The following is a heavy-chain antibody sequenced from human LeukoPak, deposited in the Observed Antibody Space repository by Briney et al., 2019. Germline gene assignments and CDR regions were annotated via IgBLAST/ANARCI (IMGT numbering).Heavy chain of an antibody. CDR1: GFTFSSYG. CDR3: AKDQEMATISDY. CDR2: IRYDGSNK. D-gene: IGHD5-24*01. J-gene: IGHJ4*02. V-gene: IGHV3-30*02. Sequence: GGSLRLSCAASGFTFSSYGMHWVRQAPGKGLEWVAFIRYDGSNKYYADSVKGRFTISRDNSKNTLYLQMNSLRAEDTAVYYWAKDQEMATISDYWGQGTLVTVSS.